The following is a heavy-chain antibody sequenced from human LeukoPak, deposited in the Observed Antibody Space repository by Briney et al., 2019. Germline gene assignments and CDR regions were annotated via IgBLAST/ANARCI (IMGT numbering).Heavy chain of an antibody. CDR3: AKVSGYSSSWYGSYFDY. J-gene: IGHJ4*02. Sequence: AGGSLRLSCAASGFTFSSYGMHCVRQAPGKGLEWVAVIGYDGSNKYYADSVKGRFTISRDNSKNTLYLQMNSLRAEDTAVYYCAKVSGYSSSWYGSYFDYWGQGTLVTVSS. V-gene: IGHV3-33*06. CDR2: IGYDGSNK. CDR1: GFTFSSYG. D-gene: IGHD6-13*01.